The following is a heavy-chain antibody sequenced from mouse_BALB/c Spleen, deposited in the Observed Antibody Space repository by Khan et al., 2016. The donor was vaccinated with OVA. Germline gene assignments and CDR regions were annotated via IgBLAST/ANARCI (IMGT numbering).Heavy chain of an antibody. CDR1: GYTFTNYW. D-gene: IGHD2-3*01. J-gene: IGHJ3*01. CDR3: TREGVDGSEFAY. Sequence: QVQLQQPGIELVRPGASVKLSCKASGYTFTNYWINWVKQRPGQGLEWIGNIYPSDSYSNYNQRFKDKATLTVDKSSSTAYLLLSSPTSEDSAVYYCTREGVDGSEFAYWGQGTLVTVSA. CDR2: IYPSDSYS. V-gene: IGHV1-69*02.